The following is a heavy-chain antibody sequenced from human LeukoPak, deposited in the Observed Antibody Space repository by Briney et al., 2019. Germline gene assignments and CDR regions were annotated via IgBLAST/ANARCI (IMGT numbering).Heavy chain of an antibody. J-gene: IGHJ4*02. CDR2: IYYSGST. CDR1: GASITTYY. D-gene: IGHD3-22*01. V-gene: IGHV4-59*08. Sequence: SETLSLTCTVSGASITTYYWSWIRQPPGKGLEWIGYIYYSGSTNYNPSLKSRVTISVDTSKKQFSPKLTSVTAADTAVYYCARPSNYYDSSGSFDYWGQGTLVTVSS. CDR3: ARPSNYYDSSGSFDY.